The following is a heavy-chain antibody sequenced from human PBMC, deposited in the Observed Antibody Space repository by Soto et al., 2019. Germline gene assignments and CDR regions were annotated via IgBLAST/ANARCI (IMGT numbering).Heavy chain of an antibody. J-gene: IGHJ4*02. V-gene: IGHV1-18*01. Sequence: ASVKFSCKASGYSFTNYVVTWVLQAPGQGLEYMGWISPRNGYTNFAQHFQDRVTMTTDTSTNKAYMEVRSLKSDDTAVYYCARDKKRQFYPSYLDYSGQRPLGTVSS. CDR2: ISPRNGYT. CDR3: ARDKKRQFYPSYLDY. D-gene: IGHD3-16*02. CDR1: GYSFTNYV.